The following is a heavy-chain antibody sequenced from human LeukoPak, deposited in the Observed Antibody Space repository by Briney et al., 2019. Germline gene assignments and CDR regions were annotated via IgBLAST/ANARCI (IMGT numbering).Heavy chain of an antibody. CDR3: ARRSIVVVPAAIRFDY. CDR2: INHSGST. V-gene: IGHV4-34*01. CDR1: GGSFSGYY. D-gene: IGHD2-2*01. J-gene: IGHJ4*02. Sequence: PSETLSLTCAVYGGSFSGYYWSWIRQPPGEGLEWIGEINHSGSTNYNPSLKSRVTISVDTSKNQFSLKLSSVTAADTAVYYCARRSIVVVPAAIRFDYWGQGTLVTVSS.